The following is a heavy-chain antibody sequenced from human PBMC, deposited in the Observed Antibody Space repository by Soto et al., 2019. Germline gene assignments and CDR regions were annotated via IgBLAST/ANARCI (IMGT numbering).Heavy chain of an antibody. CDR2: IIPIFGTA. V-gene: IGHV1-69*06. Sequence: SVKVSCKASGGTFSSYAISWVRQAPGQGLDWMGGIIPIFGTANYAQKFQGRVTITADKSTSTAYMELSSLRSEDTAVYYCASYYGSGTDPYYYYYGMYVWGQGTTVTVSS. CDR1: GGTFSSYA. D-gene: IGHD3-10*01. CDR3: ASYYGSGTDPYYYYYGMYV. J-gene: IGHJ6*02.